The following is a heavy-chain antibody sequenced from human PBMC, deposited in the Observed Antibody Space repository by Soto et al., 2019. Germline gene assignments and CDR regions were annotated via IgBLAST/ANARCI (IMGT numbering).Heavy chain of an antibody. CDR2: IRNKAYGGTT. Sequence: EVQLVESGGGLVQPGRFLRLSCTTSGFTFADYTLSWFRQAPGKGLEWLGFIRNKAYGGTTEYAASVKGRFSISRDDSKSIAYLQMNSLKTEDTAVYYCTRDGRYSGYPPPAFWGQGTLVIVSS. V-gene: IGHV3-49*03. CDR1: GFTFADYT. J-gene: IGHJ4*02. D-gene: IGHD5-12*01. CDR3: TRDGRYSGYPPPAF.